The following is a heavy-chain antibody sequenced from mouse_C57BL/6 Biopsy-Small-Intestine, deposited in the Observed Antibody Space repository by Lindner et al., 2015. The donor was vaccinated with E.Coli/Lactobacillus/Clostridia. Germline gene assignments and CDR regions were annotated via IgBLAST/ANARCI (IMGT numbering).Heavy chain of an antibody. Sequence: VQLQESGPGLAKPSQSLSLTCSVTGYSITSDYWNWIRKFPGNKFEYMGFVGYSGNTYYNPSLKSRISITRDTSKNQYYLQLKSVTAEDTATYYCARHAVGPYRYFDVWGTGTTVTVSS. J-gene: IGHJ1*03. CDR3: ARHAVGPYRYFDV. CDR2: VGYSGNT. CDR1: GYSITSDY. V-gene: IGHV3-8*01. D-gene: IGHD1-1*01.